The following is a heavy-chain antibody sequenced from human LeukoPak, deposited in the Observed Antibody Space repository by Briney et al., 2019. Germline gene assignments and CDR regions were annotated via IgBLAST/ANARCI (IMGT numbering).Heavy chain of an antibody. V-gene: IGHV4-61*01. CDR1: GGSVSSGSYY. D-gene: IGHD4-17*01. Sequence: SETLSLTCTVSGGSVSSGSYYWSWIRQPPGKGLEWIGYIYYSGSTNYNPSFKSRVTISVDTSKNQFSLKLSSVTAADTAVYYCASSTVTVDYWGQGTLVTVSS. CDR3: ASSTVTVDY. CDR2: IYYSGST. J-gene: IGHJ4*02.